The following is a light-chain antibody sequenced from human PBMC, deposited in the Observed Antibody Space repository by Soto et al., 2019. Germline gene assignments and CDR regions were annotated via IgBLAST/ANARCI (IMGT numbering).Light chain of an antibody. CDR1: SSDVGGSKY. CDR2: EVS. V-gene: IGLV2-14*01. CDR3: SSYTSSTTHVV. Sequence: QSALTQPASVSGSPGQSITISCTGTSSDVGGSKYVSWYQQYPGKAPKFMIYEVSNRPSGVSNRFSGSKSGNTASLTISGLQAEDEADYYCSSYTSSTTHVVFGGGTKLTVL. J-gene: IGLJ2*01.